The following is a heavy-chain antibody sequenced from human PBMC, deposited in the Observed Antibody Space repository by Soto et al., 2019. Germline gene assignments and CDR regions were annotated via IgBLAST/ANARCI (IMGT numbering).Heavy chain of an antibody. CDR2: INHSGST. V-gene: IGHV4-34*01. CDR1: GGSFSGYY. CDR3: ARRYSGYDFDY. D-gene: IGHD5-12*01. Sequence: QVQLQQWGAGLLKPSETLSLTCAVYGGSFSGYYWSWIRQPPGKGLEWIGEINHSGSTNYNPSLKSXXTXSXATSKNQFSLKLSSVTAADTAVYYCARRYSGYDFDYWGQGTLVTVSS. J-gene: IGHJ4*02.